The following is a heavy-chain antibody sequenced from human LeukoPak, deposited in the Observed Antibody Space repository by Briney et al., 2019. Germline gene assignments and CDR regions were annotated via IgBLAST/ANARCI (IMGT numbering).Heavy chain of an antibody. D-gene: IGHD2-15*01. J-gene: IGHJ4*02. V-gene: IGHV3-21*01. CDR3: ARGSYCSGGRCFSDY. CDR2: ISSSSTYI. CDR1: GFTFSNYM. Sequence: PGRSLRLSCAASGFTFSNYMMTWVRQAPGKGLEWVSSISSSSTYIFYADSMKGRFTISRDNAKNSLYLQMNSLRAEDTAVYYCARGSYCSGGRCFSDYWGQGTLVTVSS.